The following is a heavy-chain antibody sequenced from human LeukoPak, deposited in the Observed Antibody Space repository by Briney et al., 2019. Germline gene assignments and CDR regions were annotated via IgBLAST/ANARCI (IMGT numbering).Heavy chain of an antibody. D-gene: IGHD6-19*01. J-gene: IGHJ4*02. CDR2: IYSGGST. Sequence: GGSLRLSCAASGFTVSSNYMNWVRQAPGKGLEWVSIIYSGGSTYYADSVKGRFTISRDNSKNTLYLQMNSLRAEDTAVYYCANDRYSSGWYAFDYWGQGALVTVSS. V-gene: IGHV3-53*05. CDR3: ANDRYSSGWYAFDY. CDR1: GFTVSSNY.